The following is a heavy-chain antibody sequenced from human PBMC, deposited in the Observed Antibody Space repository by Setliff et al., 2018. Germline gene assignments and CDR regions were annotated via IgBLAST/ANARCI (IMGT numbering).Heavy chain of an antibody. CDR1: GYSISSGYY. J-gene: IGHJ4*02. D-gene: IGHD2-8*02. CDR2: IFHSGST. V-gene: IGHV4-38-2*02. CDR3: TVYNTGSSKDHY. Sequence: SETLSLTCTVSGYSISSGYYWDWIRQPPGKGLEWIGSIFHSGSTFYSPSLKRRVTISEDMSKNQFFLKLSSVTAADTAVYYCTVYNTGSSKDHYWGQGTPVTVSS.